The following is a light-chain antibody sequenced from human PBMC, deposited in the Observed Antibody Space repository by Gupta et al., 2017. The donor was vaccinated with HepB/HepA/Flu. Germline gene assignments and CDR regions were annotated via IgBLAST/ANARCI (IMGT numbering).Light chain of an antibody. J-gene: IGKJ1*01. V-gene: IGKV1-5*03. CDR3: QQYASYWT. CDR2: KAS. CDR1: HTISSS. Sequence: IQVTQSPSTLSASVGDRVTITCRASHTISSSFAWYQQTPGKAPKLLIYKASSLESGVPSRFSGSGSGTEFTLTISSLQPDDFATYYCQQYASYWTFGQGTKVEIK.